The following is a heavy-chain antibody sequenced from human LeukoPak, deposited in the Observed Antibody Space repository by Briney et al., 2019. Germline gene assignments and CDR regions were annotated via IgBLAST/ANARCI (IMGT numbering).Heavy chain of an antibody. CDR1: GGSISSSSYY. CDR3: ARYYDFWSGSTYYLDY. V-gene: IGHV4-39*01. D-gene: IGHD3-3*01. J-gene: IGHJ4*02. Sequence: SETLSLTCTVSGGSISSSSYYWGWIRQPPGKGLEWIGSIYYSGSTYYNPSLKSRVTISVDTSKNQFSLKLSSVTAADTAVYYCARYYDFWSGSTYYLDYWGQGTLVTVSS. CDR2: IYYSGST.